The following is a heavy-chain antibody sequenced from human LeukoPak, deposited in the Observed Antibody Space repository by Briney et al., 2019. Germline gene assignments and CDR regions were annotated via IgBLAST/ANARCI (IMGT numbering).Heavy chain of an antibody. J-gene: IGHJ5*02. V-gene: IGHV1-2*02. CDR1: GYTFTGYY. Sequence: GASVKVSCKASGYTFTGYYMHWVRQAPGQGLEWMGWINPNSGGTNYAQKFQGRVTMTRDTSISTAYMELSRLRSDDTAVYYCAREGSGIAAAGQYGDLGWFDPLGQGTLVTVFS. CDR3: AREGSGIAAAGQYGDLGWFDP. D-gene: IGHD6-13*01. CDR2: INPNSGGT.